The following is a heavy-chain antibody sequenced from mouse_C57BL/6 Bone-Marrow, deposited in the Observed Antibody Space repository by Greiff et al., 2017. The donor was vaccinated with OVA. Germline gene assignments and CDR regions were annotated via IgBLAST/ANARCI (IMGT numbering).Heavy chain of an antibody. J-gene: IGHJ3*01. CDR1: GFTFSSYG. Sequence: EVKLVESGGDLVKPGGSLKLSCAASGFTFSSYGMSWVRQTPDKRLEWVATISSGGSYTYYPDSVKGRFTIARDNAKNTLYLQMSSLKSEDTAMYYCAGGSNWFAYWGQGTLVTVSA. D-gene: IGHD2-5*01. V-gene: IGHV5-6*01. CDR3: AGGSNWFAY. CDR2: ISSGGSYT.